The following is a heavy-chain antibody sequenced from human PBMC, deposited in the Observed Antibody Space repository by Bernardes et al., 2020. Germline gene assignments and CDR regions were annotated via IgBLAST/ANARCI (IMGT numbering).Heavy chain of an antibody. CDR3: ARRLTFSWGWYFDP. CDR1: GDSIRSSSSY. Sequence: SETLSLTCTVSGDSIRSSSSYWGWIRQPPGKGLEWIGSIYYSGSTYYNPSLKSRVTISVDTSKKQFSLKLSSVTAADTAVYYCARRLTFSWGWYFDPWGRGTLVTVSS. J-gene: IGHJ2*01. D-gene: IGHD3-16*01. CDR2: IYYSGST. V-gene: IGHV4-39*01.